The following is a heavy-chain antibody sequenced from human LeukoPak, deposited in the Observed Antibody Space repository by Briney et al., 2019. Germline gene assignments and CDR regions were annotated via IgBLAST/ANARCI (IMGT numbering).Heavy chain of an antibody. CDR2: IYYSGST. D-gene: IGHD6-13*01. CDR3: ARTTPPIIGYYYFDY. J-gene: IGHJ4*02. Sequence: PSETLSLTCTVSGGSISSGDYYWSWIRQPPGKGLEWIGYIYYSGSTNYNPSLKSRVTISVDTSKNQFSLKLSSVTAADTAVYYCARTTPPIIGYYYFDYWGQGTLVTVSS. V-gene: IGHV4-61*08. CDR1: GGSISSGDYY.